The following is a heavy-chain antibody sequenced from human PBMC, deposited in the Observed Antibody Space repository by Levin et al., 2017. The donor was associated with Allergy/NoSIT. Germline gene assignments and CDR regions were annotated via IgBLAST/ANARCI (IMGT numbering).Heavy chain of an antibody. V-gene: IGHV3-53*01. Sequence: PGGSLRLSCAASGFTVSSNYMSWVRQAPGKGLEWVSVIYSGGRTYDADSVKGRFTISRDNSKNTLYLQMNSLRAEDTAVYYCARSRITISSRYFDYWGQGTLVTVSS. J-gene: IGHJ4*02. CDR1: GFTVSSNY. CDR2: IYSGGRT. D-gene: IGHD3-9*01. CDR3: ARSRITISSRYFDY.